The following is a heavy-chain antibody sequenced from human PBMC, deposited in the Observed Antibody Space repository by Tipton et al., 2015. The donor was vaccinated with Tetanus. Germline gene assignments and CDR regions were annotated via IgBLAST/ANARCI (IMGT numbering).Heavy chain of an antibody. J-gene: IGHJ4*02. CDR2: IIPSGGTT. CDR1: GYTFINHN. CDR3: ARDGGSYYTDC. D-gene: IGHD1-26*01. V-gene: IGHV1-46*01. Sequence: QSGAEVKKPGASVKVSCQASGYTFINHNMHWVRQAPGQGLEWMGIIIPSGGTTRHAQKFQGRVTTTRDTSTSTVYMELSSLRSEDTAVYYCARDGGSYYTDCWGQGTLVTVSS.